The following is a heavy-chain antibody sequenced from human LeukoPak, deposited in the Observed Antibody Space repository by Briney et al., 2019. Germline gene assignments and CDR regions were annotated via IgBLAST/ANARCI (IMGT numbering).Heavy chain of an antibody. CDR1: GYTFISYD. Sequence: VASVKVSCKASGYTFISYDIDWVRQATGQGLEWMGWMSPKSGNTDYAQKFQGRVTMTRNTSINTAYLELSSLRSDDTAVYFCARGVGGLGNMDVWGKGTTVIISS. CDR3: ARGVGGLGNMDV. J-gene: IGHJ6*03. D-gene: IGHD3-16*01. V-gene: IGHV1-8*01. CDR2: MSPKSGNT.